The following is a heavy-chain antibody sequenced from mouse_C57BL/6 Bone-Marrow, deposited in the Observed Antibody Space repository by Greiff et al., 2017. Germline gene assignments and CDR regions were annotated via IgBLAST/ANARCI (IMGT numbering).Heavy chain of an antibody. CDR2: IYPGSGST. CDR1: GYTFTSYW. V-gene: IGHV1-55*01. Sequence: QVQLQQPGAELVKPGASVKMSCKASGYTFTSYWITWVKQRPGQGLAWIGDIYPGSGSTNYNEKFKSKATLPVATSSSTAYMQLSSLTSEDSAVYYCARCGNYFYWYFEVWGTGTTVTVSS. D-gene: IGHD2-1*01. CDR3: ARCGNYFYWYFEV. J-gene: IGHJ1*03.